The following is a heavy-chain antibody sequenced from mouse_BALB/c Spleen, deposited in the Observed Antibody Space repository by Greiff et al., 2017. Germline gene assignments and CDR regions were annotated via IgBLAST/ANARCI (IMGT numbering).Heavy chain of an antibody. CDR3: ARYGYGSSGAY. J-gene: IGHJ3*01. CDR2: ISSGSSTI. CDR1: GFTFSSFG. D-gene: IGHD1-1*01. V-gene: IGHV5-17*02. Sequence: EVHLVESGGGLVQPGGSRKLSCAASGFTFSSFGMHWVRQAPEKGLEWVAYISSGSSTIYYADTVKGRFTISRDNPKNTLFLQMTSLRSEDTAMYYCARYGYGSSGAYWGQGTLVTVSA.